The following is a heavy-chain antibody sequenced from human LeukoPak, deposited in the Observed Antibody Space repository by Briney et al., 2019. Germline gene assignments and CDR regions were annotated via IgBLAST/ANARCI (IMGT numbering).Heavy chain of an antibody. CDR1: GGSISSYY. CDR3: ASRGCSGHDPLT. D-gene: IGHD5-12*01. V-gene: IGHV4-59*12. J-gene: IGHJ4*02. Sequence: SETLSLTCTVSGGSISSYYWSWIRRPPGKGLEWIGYINHTGSTSYNPSLKSRVTISLDTSKSQFSLRPASVTAADTAVYYWASRGCSGHDPLTWGQGTLVTVSS. CDR2: INHTGST.